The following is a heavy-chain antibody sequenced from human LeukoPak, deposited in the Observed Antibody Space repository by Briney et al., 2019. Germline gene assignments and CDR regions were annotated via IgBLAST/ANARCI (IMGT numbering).Heavy chain of an antibody. CDR2: IHSSGSI. CDR3: ARGTNYYGSGTLSWGFDP. J-gene: IGHJ5*02. D-gene: IGHD3-10*01. CDR1: GGSLNSSVTNY. V-gene: IGHV4-39*07. Sequence: ASETLSLTCTVSGGSLNSSVTNYWGWIRQPPGKGLEWIGSIHSSGSIYYNPSLKSRVTMSGDTSKNQFSLKLSSVTAADTAVYYCARGTNYYGSGTLSWGFDPWGQGTLVTVSS.